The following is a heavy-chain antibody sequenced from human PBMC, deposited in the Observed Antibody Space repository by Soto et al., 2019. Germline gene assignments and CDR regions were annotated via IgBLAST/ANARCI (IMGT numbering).Heavy chain of an antibody. CDR1: GFTFSSYG. D-gene: IGHD3-22*01. V-gene: IGHV3-33*01. CDR3: ARDGGYYDSSGSLWPTNGFDY. J-gene: IGHJ4*02. CDR2: IWYDGSNK. Sequence: GGSLRLSCAASGFTFSSYGMHWVRQAPGKGLEWVAVIWYDGSNKYYADSVKGRFTISRDNSKNTLYLQMNSLRAEDTAVYYCARDGGYYDSSGSLWPTNGFDYWGQGTLVTVSS.